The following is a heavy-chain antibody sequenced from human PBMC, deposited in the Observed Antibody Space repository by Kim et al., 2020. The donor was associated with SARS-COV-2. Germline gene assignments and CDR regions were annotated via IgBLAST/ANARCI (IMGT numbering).Heavy chain of an antibody. J-gene: IGHJ4*02. CDR3: ASRGGYVWGSYRSPEGY. D-gene: IGHD3-16*02. V-gene: IGHV3-23*01. Sequence: VKGRFTISRDNSKNTLYLQMNSLRAEDTAVYYCASRGGYVWGSYRSPEGYWGQGTLVTVSS.